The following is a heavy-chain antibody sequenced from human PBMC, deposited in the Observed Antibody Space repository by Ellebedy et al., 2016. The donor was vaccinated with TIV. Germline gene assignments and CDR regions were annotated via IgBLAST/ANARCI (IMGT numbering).Heavy chain of an antibody. D-gene: IGHD5-18*01. CDR1: GFTFSSYA. Sequence: GGSLRLSXAASGFTFSSYAMHWVRQAPGKGLEWVAVISYDGSNKYYADSVKGRFTISRDNSKNTLYLQMNSLRAEDTAVYYCAAAGPWDTAASRIDYWGQGTLVTVSS. CDR3: AAAGPWDTAASRIDY. V-gene: IGHV3-30-3*01. J-gene: IGHJ4*02. CDR2: ISYDGSNK.